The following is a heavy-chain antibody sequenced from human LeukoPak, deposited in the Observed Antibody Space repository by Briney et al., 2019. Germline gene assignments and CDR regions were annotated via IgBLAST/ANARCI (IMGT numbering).Heavy chain of an antibody. V-gene: IGHV1-2*02. J-gene: IGHJ4*02. CDR1: GHTFIGYY. CDR2: IHPDNGDT. CDR3: ATVRDIVVGGGPYYFDY. Sequence: AAVPFSCKAHGHTFIGYYLHWVRQAPGHGLEWIGWIHPDNGDTNYAQKFQGRVTMTSDTSITTAYMELSRLKSDCTAVYYLATVRDIVVGGGPYYFDYWGQGTLVTVSS. D-gene: IGHD2-15*01.